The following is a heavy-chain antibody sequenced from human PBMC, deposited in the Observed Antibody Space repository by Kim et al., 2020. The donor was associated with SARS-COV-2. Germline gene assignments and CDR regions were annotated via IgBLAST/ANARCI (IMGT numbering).Heavy chain of an antibody. J-gene: IGHJ6*02. CDR1: GGSISSYY. Sequence: SETLSLTCTVSGGSISSYYWSWIRQPPGKGLEWIGYIYYSGSTNYNPSLKSRVTISVDTSKNQFSLKLSSVTAADTAVYYCARGRDTAMVGVYYYGMDVWGQGTTVTVSS. V-gene: IGHV4-59*01. CDR2: IYYSGST. CDR3: ARGRDTAMVGVYYYGMDV. D-gene: IGHD5-18*01.